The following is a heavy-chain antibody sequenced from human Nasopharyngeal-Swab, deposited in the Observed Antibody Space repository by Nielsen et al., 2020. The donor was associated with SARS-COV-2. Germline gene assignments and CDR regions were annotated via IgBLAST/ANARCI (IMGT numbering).Heavy chain of an antibody. Sequence: GESLKISCAASGFTFSGYWMHWVRQAPGKGLVWVSRINPDGSDTTDADSVKGRFTVSRDNSKNTLYLQMNSLRAEDTAVYYCARDRDGTYSYDYWGQGTLVTVSS. J-gene: IGHJ4*02. CDR2: INPDGSDT. V-gene: IGHV3-74*01. CDR3: ARDRDGTYSYDY. CDR1: GFTFSGYW. D-gene: IGHD1-26*01.